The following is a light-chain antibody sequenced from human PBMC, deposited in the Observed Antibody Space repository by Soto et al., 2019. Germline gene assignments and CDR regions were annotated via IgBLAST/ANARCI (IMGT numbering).Light chain of an antibody. V-gene: IGKV3-20*01. CDR3: QQYGASPRT. CDR2: GAS. J-gene: IGKJ1*01. CDR1: QTITSNN. Sequence: DIVMTQSPGTLSLSPGERATLSCRASQTITSNNLAWYQQKPGQSPRLLIYGASSRATGIPDRFRGSGSETDFTLTISRLEPEDFAVYYCQQYGASPRTFGQGTKVDIK.